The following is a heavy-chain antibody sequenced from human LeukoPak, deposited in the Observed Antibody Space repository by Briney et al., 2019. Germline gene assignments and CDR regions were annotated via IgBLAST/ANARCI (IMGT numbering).Heavy chain of an antibody. CDR3: ARETPQSSSWTAFDY. D-gene: IGHD6-13*01. J-gene: IGHJ4*02. CDR2: ITLSSSTI. Sequence: GGSLRLSCAASGFTFSNYNMDWVRQAPGKGLEWVSYITLSSSTIYYADSVKGRFTISRDNAKNSLSLQMNSLRAEDTAVYYCARETPQSSSWTAFDYWGQGTLVTVSS. CDR1: GFTFSNYN. V-gene: IGHV3-48*01.